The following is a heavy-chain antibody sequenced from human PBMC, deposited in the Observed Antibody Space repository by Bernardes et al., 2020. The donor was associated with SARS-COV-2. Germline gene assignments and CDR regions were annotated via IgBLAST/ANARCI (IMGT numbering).Heavy chain of an antibody. CDR1: GFTFNNYG. Sequence: GGSLRLSCAASGFTFNNYGMHWVRQAPGKGLEWVALIWYDGSSKYYADSVKGRFTISRDNSKNTLYLQMNSLRAEDTAIYYCARDFPPRVNTHIYYGMDVWGQGTTVTVSS. J-gene: IGHJ6*02. D-gene: IGHD4-17*01. CDR2: IWYDGSSK. V-gene: IGHV3-33*01. CDR3: ARDFPPRVNTHIYYGMDV.